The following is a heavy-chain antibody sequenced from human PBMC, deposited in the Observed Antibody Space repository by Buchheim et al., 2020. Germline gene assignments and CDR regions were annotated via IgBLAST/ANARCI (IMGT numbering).Heavy chain of an antibody. CDR1: GFTFTSYA. V-gene: IGHV1-3*01. J-gene: IGHJ4*02. CDR3: ARERSGNYDN. Sequence: QVQLVQSGAEVKKPGASLRISCETSGFTFTSYALHWVRQAPGQRLEWMGWIVAVNGHTKYSQKFQGRVTFTRDTSASKVYIDLSSLIPEDTAVYYCARERSGNYDNWGQGT. D-gene: IGHD4-23*01. CDR2: IVAVNGHT.